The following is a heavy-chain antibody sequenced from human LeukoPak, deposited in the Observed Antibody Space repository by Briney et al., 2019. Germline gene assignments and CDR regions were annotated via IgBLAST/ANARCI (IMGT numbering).Heavy chain of an antibody. CDR3: ARENGWYYFDY. CDR1: GGSISSSSYY. V-gene: IGHV4-39*07. J-gene: IGHJ4*02. CDR2: IYYSGST. D-gene: IGHD6-19*01. Sequence: SETLSLTCTVSGGSISSSSYYWGWIRQPPGKGLEWIGSIYYSGSTYYNPSLKSRVTISVDTSKNQFSLKLSSVTAADTAVYYCARENGWYYFDYWGQGTLVTVSS.